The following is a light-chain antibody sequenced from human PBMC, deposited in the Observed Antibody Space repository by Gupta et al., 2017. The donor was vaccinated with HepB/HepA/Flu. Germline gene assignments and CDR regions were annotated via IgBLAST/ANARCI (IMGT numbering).Light chain of an antibody. CDR2: AAS. J-gene: IGKJ2*03. V-gene: IGKV3-20*01. CDR3: QQYCSSPFS. CDR1: QSFSYSY. Sequence: IVLTQSPGTLSFSTGERATLSCRASQSFSYSYLAWYHQKPGQAPRLLIYAASSRATGIPDRFSGSGSGTEFTLTISRLEPEDSGVYYCQQYCSSPFSFGQGTKLEIK.